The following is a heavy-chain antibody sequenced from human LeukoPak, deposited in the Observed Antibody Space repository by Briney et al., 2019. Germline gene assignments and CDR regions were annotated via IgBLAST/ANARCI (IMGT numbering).Heavy chain of an antibody. CDR2: ISSSSSYI. CDR1: GFSFRTYG. CDR3: ARVVITFGGVIAHPYDY. J-gene: IGHJ4*02. V-gene: IGHV3-21*01. D-gene: IGHD3-16*02. Sequence: GGSLRLSCAASGFSFRTYGMHWVRQAPGKGLEWVSSISSSSSYIYYADSVKGRFTISRDNAKNSLYLQMNSLRAEDTAVYYCARVVITFGGVIAHPYDYWGQGTLVTVSS.